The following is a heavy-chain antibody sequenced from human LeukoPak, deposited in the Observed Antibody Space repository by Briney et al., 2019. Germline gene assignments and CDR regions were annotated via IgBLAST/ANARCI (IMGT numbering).Heavy chain of an antibody. J-gene: IGHJ6*03. CDR3: ATSGGDYYYYSLDV. D-gene: IGHD3-10*01. CDR2: IIPVLGAT. Sequence: RASVKVSCKASGGTFSRYAISWVRQAPGQGLEWMGGIIPVLGATNYAQTFQNKVTITADESTSTTYMELSSLTSEDTAVYYCATSGGDYYYYSLDVWGKGPRSPSP. V-gene: IGHV1-69*13. CDR1: GGTFSRYA.